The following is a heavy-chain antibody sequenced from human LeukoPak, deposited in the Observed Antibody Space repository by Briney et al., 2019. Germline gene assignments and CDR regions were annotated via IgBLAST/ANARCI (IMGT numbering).Heavy chain of an antibody. D-gene: IGHD6-19*01. Sequence: GASVKVSCKASGYTFTGYYMHWVRQAPGQGLEWMEWINPNSGGTNYAQKFQGRVTMTRDTSISTAYMELSRLRSDDTAVYYCARESSSGWYWYYWGQGTLVTVSS. V-gene: IGHV1-2*02. CDR3: ARESSSGWYWYY. J-gene: IGHJ4*02. CDR2: INPNSGGT. CDR1: GYTFTGYY.